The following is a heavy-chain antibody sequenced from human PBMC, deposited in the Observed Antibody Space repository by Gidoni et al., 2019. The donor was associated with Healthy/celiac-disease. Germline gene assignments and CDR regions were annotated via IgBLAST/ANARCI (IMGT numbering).Heavy chain of an antibody. CDR3: AREFEYSGYGRRNSFDY. Sequence: QVQLQESGPGLVKPSGTLSLTCAVSGGSISSSNWWSWVRQPPGKGLEWIGEIYHSGRTNYNPSLKSRGTISVDKSKNQFSLKLSSVTAADTAVYYCAREFEYSGYGRRNSFDYWGQGTLVTVSS. J-gene: IGHJ4*02. D-gene: IGHD5-12*01. V-gene: IGHV4-4*02. CDR2: IYHSGRT. CDR1: GGSISSSNW.